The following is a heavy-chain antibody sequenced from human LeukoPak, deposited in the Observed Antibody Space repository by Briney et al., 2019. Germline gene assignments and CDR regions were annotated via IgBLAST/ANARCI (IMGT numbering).Heavy chain of an antibody. Sequence: PGEALRLTCTASGFSFSIYEMNWVRQAPGKGLEWVSAIIRSGDSTNYADSVKSRFTIFRDNSKNTLHLQMNSLRDEDTAVYYCAKGGVDYWGQGTLVTVST. CDR2: IIRSGDST. V-gene: IGHV3-23*01. CDR1: GFSFSIYE. CDR3: AKGGVDY. J-gene: IGHJ4*02. D-gene: IGHD4-17*01.